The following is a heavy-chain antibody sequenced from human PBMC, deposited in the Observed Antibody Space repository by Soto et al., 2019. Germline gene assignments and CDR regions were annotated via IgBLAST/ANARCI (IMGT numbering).Heavy chain of an antibody. CDR2: INHSGST. CDR1: GGSFSGYY. V-gene: IGHV4-34*01. J-gene: IGHJ6*02. D-gene: IGHD3-10*01. CDR3: AREARGVISGMDV. Sequence: SETLSLTCAVYGGSFSGYYWSWIRQPPGKGLEWIGEINHSGSTNYNPSLKSRVTISVDTSKNQFSLKLSSVTAADTAVYYCAREARGVISGMDVWGQGTTVTVS.